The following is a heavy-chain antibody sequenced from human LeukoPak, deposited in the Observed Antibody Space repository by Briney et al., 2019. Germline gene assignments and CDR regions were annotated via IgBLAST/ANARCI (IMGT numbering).Heavy chain of an antibody. CDR2: ISYDGSNK. CDR3: ARLPDYDSSGYYDAVDAFDI. J-gene: IGHJ3*02. V-gene: IGHV3-30*04. Sequence: GGSLRLSCAASGFTFSSYAMHWVRQAPGKGLEWVAVISYDGSNKYYADSVKGRFTISRDNSKNTLYLQMNSLRAEDTAVYYCARLPDYDSSGYYDAVDAFDIRGQGTMVTVSS. D-gene: IGHD3-22*01. CDR1: GFTFSSYA.